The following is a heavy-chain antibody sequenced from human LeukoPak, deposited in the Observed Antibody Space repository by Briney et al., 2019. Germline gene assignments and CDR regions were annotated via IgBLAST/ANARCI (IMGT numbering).Heavy chain of an antibody. CDR3: ARHPYYEFWSGFYNY. D-gene: IGHD3-3*01. CDR2: MDYSGST. J-gene: IGHJ4*02. V-gene: IGHV4-39*01. CDR1: GFTFSSYW. Sequence: GSLRLSCAASGFTFSSYWMSWVRQPPGKGLEWIGNMDYSGSTYYNPSLKSRVTVSLDTSKNQFSLKLRSVTAADTAVYYCARHPYYEFWSGFYNYWGQGTLVTVSS.